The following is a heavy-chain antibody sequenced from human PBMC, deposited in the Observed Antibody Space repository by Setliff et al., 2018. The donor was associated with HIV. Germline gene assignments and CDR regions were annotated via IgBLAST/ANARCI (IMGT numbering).Heavy chain of an antibody. CDR1: GGSISGHF. CDR3: ARRDWLPLGGLDY. Sequence: PSETLSLTCSVSGGSISGHFWSWFRQPPGKGLEWIGYIYYTGSTNYNSSLKSRVTISVDTSKNQFSLNLNSVTAADTAVYYCARRDWLPLGGLDYWGQGTLVTVSS. CDR2: IYYTGST. V-gene: IGHV4-59*11. D-gene: IGHD3-10*01. J-gene: IGHJ4*02.